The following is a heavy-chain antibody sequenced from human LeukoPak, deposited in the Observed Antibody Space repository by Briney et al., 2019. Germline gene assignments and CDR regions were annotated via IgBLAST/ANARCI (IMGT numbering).Heavy chain of an antibody. CDR3: AISSGSYFTDYYYYMDV. J-gene: IGHJ6*03. Sequence: SVKVSCKASGGTFSSYAISWVRQAPGQGLEWMGGIIPIFGTANYAQKFQGRVTITADESTSTAYMELSSLRSEDTAVYYCAISSGSYFTDYYYYMDVWGKGTAVTVSS. D-gene: IGHD1-26*01. V-gene: IGHV1-69*13. CDR2: IIPIFGTA. CDR1: GGTFSSYA.